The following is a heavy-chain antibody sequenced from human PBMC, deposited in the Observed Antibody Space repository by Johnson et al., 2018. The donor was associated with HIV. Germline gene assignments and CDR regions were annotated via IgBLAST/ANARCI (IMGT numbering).Heavy chain of an antibody. CDR1: GFTFTNYW. Sequence: VQLVESGGGLVQPGGSLRLSCAVSGFTFTNYWMHWVRQAPGKGLVWVSRVNNDGGATIYADSVKGRFTISRDNAKNTLFLQMNSLRAEDTAMYFCARGGPFHAFDIWGHGTTVTVSS. CDR2: VNNDGGAT. D-gene: IGHD2-21*01. V-gene: IGHV3-74*01. CDR3: ARGGPFHAFDI. J-gene: IGHJ3*02.